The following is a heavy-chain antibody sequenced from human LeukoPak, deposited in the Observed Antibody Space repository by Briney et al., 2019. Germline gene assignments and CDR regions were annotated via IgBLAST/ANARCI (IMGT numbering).Heavy chain of an antibody. D-gene: IGHD5-12*01. CDR1: GGSISTYI. V-gene: IGHV4-4*07. CDR2: ISDSGST. J-gene: IGHJ5*02. CDR3: ARGMAVGYDYNWFDP. Sequence: KTSETLSLTCTVSGGSISTYIWSWIRQTAGKGLEWIGRISDSGSTRYNPSLKSRLTMSVDTSKNQFSLKLDSVTAADTAVYFCARGMAVGYDYNWFDPWGQGTLVTVSS.